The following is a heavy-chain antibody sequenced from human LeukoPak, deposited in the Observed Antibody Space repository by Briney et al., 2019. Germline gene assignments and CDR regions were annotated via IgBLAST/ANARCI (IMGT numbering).Heavy chain of an antibody. CDR3: ARGFWTGVEY. V-gene: IGHV3-30-3*01. D-gene: IGHD3/OR15-3a*01. CDR2: ISYDGSNK. Sequence: GRSLRLSCAASGFTFSSYAMHWVRQAPGKGLEWVAVISYDGSNKYYADSVKGRFTISRDNSKNTLYLQMNSLRAEDTAVYYCARGFWTGVEYWGQGALVTVSS. CDR1: GFTFSSYA. J-gene: IGHJ4*02.